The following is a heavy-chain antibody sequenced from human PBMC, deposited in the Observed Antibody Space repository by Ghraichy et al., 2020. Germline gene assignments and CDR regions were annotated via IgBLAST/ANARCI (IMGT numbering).Heavy chain of an antibody. CDR2: IYYSGST. J-gene: IGHJ4*02. CDR1: GGSISSYY. V-gene: IGHV4-59*01. D-gene: IGHD6-19*01. Sequence: SETLSLTCTVSGGSISSYYWTWIRQPPGKGLEWIGYIYYSGSTNYNPSLKSRVTISVDTSKNQFSLNLSSVTAADTAVYYCARSTNSGWYYFDYWGQGTLVTVS. CDR3: ARSTNSGWYYFDY.